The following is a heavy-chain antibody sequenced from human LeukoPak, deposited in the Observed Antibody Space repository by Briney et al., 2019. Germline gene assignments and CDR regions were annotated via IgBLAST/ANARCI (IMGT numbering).Heavy chain of an antibody. CDR2: INPNSGGT. Sequence: ASVKVSFKASGYTFTGYYMHWVRQAPGQVLEWVGWINPNSGGTNYAQKFQGRVTMTRDTAISTAYMELSRLRSADTAVYYCARGFHYYDSSGYYFAWGQGTLVTVSS. CDR1: GYTFTGYY. D-gene: IGHD3-22*01. V-gene: IGHV1-2*02. CDR3: ARGFHYYDSSGYYFA. J-gene: IGHJ5*02.